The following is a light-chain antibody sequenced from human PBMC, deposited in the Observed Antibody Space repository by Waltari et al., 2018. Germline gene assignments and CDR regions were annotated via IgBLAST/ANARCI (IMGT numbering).Light chain of an antibody. CDR3: QQYDTWPPRWT. J-gene: IGKJ1*01. Sequence: IVMTQSPATLSVSPGKRATLSCRASQSLTSNLAWYHQKPGQAPRLVSFGASTRATGIPARFSGSGSGTEFTLTISSLQSEDFAVYYCQQYDTWPPRWTFGQGTRVEIK. CDR2: GAS. CDR1: QSLTSN. V-gene: IGKV3-15*01.